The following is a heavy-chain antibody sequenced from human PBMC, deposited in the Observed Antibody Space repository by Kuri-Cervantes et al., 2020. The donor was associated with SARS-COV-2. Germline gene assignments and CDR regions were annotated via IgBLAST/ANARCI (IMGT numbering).Heavy chain of an antibody. J-gene: IGHJ6*03. Sequence: SQTLSLTCAFYGESFSGYYWNWIRQSPGKGLEWIGEVNHRGSTNYNPSLKSRVTISVDTSSKQFSLHLGSVTAADTAVYYCARAYGFLRYIYYMGVWGRGTTVTVSS. D-gene: IGHD4-17*01. V-gene: IGHV4-34*01. CDR3: ARAYGFLRYIYYMGV. CDR2: VNHRGST. CDR1: GESFSGYY.